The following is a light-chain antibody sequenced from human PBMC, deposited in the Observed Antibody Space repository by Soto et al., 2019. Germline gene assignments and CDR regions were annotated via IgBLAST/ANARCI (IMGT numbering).Light chain of an antibody. CDR2: DAS. Sequence: EIGMMQSPDTLSVSPGEGATLSCVASQSVSRSYLAWYQQKPGLAPRLIIYDASTRATGIPAKFSGSGSGPDFPLTISSLEPEDFAVYYCQQRSNWPSIPFGQGTRLANK. CDR3: QQRSNWPSIP. CDR1: QSVSRSY. J-gene: IGKJ5*01. V-gene: IGKV3-11*01.